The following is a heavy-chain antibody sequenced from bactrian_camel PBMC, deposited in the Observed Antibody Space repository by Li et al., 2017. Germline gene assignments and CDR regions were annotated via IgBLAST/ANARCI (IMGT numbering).Heavy chain of an antibody. V-gene: IGHV3S53*01. J-gene: IGHJ4*01. CDR1: AYTYSTHC. D-gene: IGHD6*01. Sequence: VQLVESGGGTVQPGGSLRLSCVASAYTYSTHCMAWFRQAPGKQRERVARISTVGSTEYWVDSVNGRFTISRDTAKNTMYLQMNSLTPDDSAMYYCAADFRTVVAGCTFYDYTYWGRGTQVTVS. CDR2: ISTVGSTE. CDR3: AADFRTVVAGCTFYDYTY.